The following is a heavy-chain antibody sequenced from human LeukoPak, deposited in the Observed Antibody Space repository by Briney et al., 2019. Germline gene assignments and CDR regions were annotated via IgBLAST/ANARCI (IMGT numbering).Heavy chain of an antibody. J-gene: IGHJ6*02. D-gene: IGHD2-2*01. V-gene: IGHV4-31*03. CDR1: GDSISTGVYY. CDR2: IYYSGST. Sequence: SQTLSLTCTVSGDSISTGVYYWAWIRQPRERGLDRFGCIYYSGSTHYNPSLQGRVPISEYTSKNQFSLNLNSVTAADTAVYYCARVIVVVPIGVYHCYAMDVWGQGTTVTVSS. CDR3: ARVIVVVPIGVYHCYAMDV.